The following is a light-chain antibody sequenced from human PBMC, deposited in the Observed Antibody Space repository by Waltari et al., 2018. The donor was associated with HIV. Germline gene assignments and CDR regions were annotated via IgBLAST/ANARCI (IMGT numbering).Light chain of an antibody. CDR3: AAYAGNNIVI. CDR1: SSDLGYFTF. Sequence: QSALTQPPSASASPGPSVTHPCTGTSSDLGYFTFLSWYQQPPGKAPTLLSYDVNKRPSGVPDRFSASKSGATASLTVSGLLAEDEADYYCAAYAGNNIVICGGGTKVTV. V-gene: IGLV2-8*01. J-gene: IGLJ2*01. CDR2: DVN.